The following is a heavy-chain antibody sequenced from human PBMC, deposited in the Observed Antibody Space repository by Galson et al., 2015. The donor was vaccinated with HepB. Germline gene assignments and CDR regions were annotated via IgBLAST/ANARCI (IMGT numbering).Heavy chain of an antibody. CDR2: ISYDGSNK. J-gene: IGHJ4*02. CDR3: ASPPYSSSGHVYYFDY. Sequence: SLRLSCAASGFTFSSYAMHWVRQAPGKGLEWVAVISYDGSNKYYADSVKGRFTISRDNSKNTLYLQMNSLRAEDTAVYYCASPPYSSSGHVYYFDYWGQGTLVTVSS. V-gene: IGHV3-30*04. D-gene: IGHD6-6*01. CDR1: GFTFSSYA.